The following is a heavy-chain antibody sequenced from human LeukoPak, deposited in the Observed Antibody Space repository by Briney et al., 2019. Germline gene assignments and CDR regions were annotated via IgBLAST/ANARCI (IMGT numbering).Heavy chain of an antibody. D-gene: IGHD6-19*01. J-gene: IGHJ5*02. CDR3: AREVAGADGSWFDT. CDR1: GFTFSSYA. CDR2: ISYDGSNK. V-gene: IGHV3-30-3*01. Sequence: GRSLRLSCAASGFTFSSYAMHWVRQAPGKGLAWVAVISYDGSNKYYADSVKGRFTISRDNSKNTLYLQMNSLRAEDTAVYYCAREVAGADGSWFDTWGQGTLVTVSS.